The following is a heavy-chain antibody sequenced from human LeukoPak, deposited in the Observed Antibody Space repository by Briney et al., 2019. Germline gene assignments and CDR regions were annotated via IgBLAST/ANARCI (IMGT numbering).Heavy chain of an antibody. J-gene: IGHJ6*02. D-gene: IGHD6-19*01. V-gene: IGHV4-59*01. Sequence: SETLSLTCTVSGGSISSYYWSWIRQPPGKGLEWIGYIYYSGSTNYNPSLKSRVTISVDTSKNQFSLKLSSVTAADTAVYYCARVRVSSGWFYGMDVWGQGTMVTVSS. CDR2: IYYSGST. CDR1: GGSISSYY. CDR3: ARVRVSSGWFYGMDV.